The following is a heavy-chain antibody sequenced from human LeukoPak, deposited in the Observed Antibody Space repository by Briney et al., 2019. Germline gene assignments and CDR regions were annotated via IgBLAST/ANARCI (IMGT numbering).Heavy chain of an antibody. CDR2: ISAYNGNT. V-gene: IGHV1-18*01. CDR1: GYTFTSYG. CDR3: ARDLSEVTADYFDY. J-gene: IGHJ4*02. Sequence: ASVKVSCKAFGYTFTSYGISWVRQAPGQGLGWMGWISAYNGNTNYAQKLQGRVTMTTDASTSTAYMELRSLRSDDTAVYYCARDLSEVTADYFDYWGQGTLVTVSS. D-gene: IGHD2-21*02.